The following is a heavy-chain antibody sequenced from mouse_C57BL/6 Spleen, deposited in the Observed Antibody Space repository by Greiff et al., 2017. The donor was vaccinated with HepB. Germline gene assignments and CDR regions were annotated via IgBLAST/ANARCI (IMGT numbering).Heavy chain of an antibody. CDR2: ISSGSSTI. Sequence: EVKLQESGGGLVKPGGSLKLSCAASGFTFSDYGMHWVRQAPEKGLEWVAYISSGSSTIYYADTVKGRFTISRDNDKNTLFLQMTSLRSEDTAMYYCARGGGWLLSWGQGTTLTVSS. V-gene: IGHV5-17*01. J-gene: IGHJ2*01. D-gene: IGHD2-3*01. CDR3: ARGGGWLLS. CDR1: GFTFSDYG.